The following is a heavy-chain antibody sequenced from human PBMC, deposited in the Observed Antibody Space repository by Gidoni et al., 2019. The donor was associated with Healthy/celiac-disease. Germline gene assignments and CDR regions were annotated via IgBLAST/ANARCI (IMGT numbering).Heavy chain of an antibody. CDR3: ASDYCSSTSCYSADY. J-gene: IGHJ4*02. Sequence: SSYAISWVRQAPGQGLEWMGRIISILGIANYAQKFQGRVTITADKSTSTAYMELSSLRSEDTAVYYCASDYCSSTSCYSADYWGQGTLVTVSS. D-gene: IGHD2-2*01. CDR1: SSYA. V-gene: IGHV1-69*04. CDR2: IISILGIA.